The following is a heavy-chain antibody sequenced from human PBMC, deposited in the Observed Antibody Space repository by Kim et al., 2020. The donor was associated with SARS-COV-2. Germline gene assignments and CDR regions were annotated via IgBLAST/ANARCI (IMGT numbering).Heavy chain of an antibody. D-gene: IGHD2-21*02. V-gene: IGHV1-18*01. CDR1: GYTFTTYG. J-gene: IGHJ4*02. Sequence: ASVKVSCKASGYTFTTYGLNWVRQAPGQGLEWMGWISAHSNRTNFAQSFQGRLSMTADAPTSTVHLELGSLTSDDTAVYYCARDHCRDGICYCDNWGQGTLVTVSS. CDR2: ISAHSNRT. CDR3: ARDHCRDGICYCDN.